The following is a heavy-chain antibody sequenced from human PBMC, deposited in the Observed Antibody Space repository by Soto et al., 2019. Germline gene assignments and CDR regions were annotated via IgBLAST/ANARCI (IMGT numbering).Heavy chain of an antibody. CDR1: GYTFTSYA. CDR2: INAGNGNT. V-gene: IGHV1-3*01. D-gene: IGHD5-12*01. Sequence: GASVKVSCKASGYTFTSYAMHWVRQAPGQGLEWMGWINAGNGNTKYSQKFQGRVTITRDTSASTAYMELSSLRSEDTAVYYCARDLGYSGYETQIYYYYGMDVWGQGTTVTVSS. J-gene: IGHJ6*02. CDR3: ARDLGYSGYETQIYYYYGMDV.